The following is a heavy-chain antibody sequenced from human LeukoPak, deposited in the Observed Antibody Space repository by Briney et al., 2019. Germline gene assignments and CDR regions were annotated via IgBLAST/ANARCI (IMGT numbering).Heavy chain of an antibody. D-gene: IGHD4-17*01. CDR1: GYSFTSYW. Sequence: GESLKISCKGSGYSFTSYWIGWARQMPGKGLECMGRIDPSDSYTNYSPSFQGHVSISADKSISTAYLQWSSLKASDTAMYYCATVTTIYYYYGMDVWGQGTTVTVSS. V-gene: IGHV5-10-1*01. CDR2: IDPSDSYT. J-gene: IGHJ6*02. CDR3: ATVTTIYYYYGMDV.